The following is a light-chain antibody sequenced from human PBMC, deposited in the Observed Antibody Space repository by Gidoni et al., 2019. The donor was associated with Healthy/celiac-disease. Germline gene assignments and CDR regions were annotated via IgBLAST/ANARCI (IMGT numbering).Light chain of an antibody. CDR2: KAS. CDR3: QQYNSYPLT. V-gene: IGKV1-5*03. CDR1: QTISSW. Sequence: DIQMTQSPSTLSASIGDRVTITCRASQTISSWLAWYQQKPGKAPKLLMYKASSLKTGVPSRFSGSGSGTEFTLTISSLQPDDFATYYCQQYNSYPLTFGGGTKVGIK. J-gene: IGKJ4*01.